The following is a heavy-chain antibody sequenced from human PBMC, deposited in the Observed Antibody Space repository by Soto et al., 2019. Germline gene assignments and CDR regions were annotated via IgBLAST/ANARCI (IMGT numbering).Heavy chain of an antibody. V-gene: IGHV1-3*01. J-gene: IGHJ6*02. CDR1: GYTFTGYY. D-gene: IGHD3-9*01. CDR2: INAGNGDT. CDR3: ARSVELRYFDWPLYGMDV. Sequence: VASVKVSCKASGYTFTGYYMHWVRQAPGQGLEWMGWINAGNGDTKYSQKFQGRVTITRDTSASTAYMELSSLRSEDTAVYYCARSVELRYFDWPLYGMDVWGQGTTVTVSS.